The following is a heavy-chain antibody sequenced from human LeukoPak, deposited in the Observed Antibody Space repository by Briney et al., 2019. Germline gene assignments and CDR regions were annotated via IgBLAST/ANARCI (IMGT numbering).Heavy chain of an antibody. D-gene: IGHD2-15*01. J-gene: IGHJ4*02. CDR2: ISGSCGST. CDR1: GFTFSSYA. CDR3: AKDIGLTGVFY. V-gene: IGHV3-23*01. Sequence: GGSLRLSCAASGFTFSSYAMSWVRQAPGKGLEWVSAISGSCGSTYYADSVKGRFTISRDNSKNTLYLQMNSLRAEDTAVYYCAKDIGLTGVFYWGQGTLVTVSS.